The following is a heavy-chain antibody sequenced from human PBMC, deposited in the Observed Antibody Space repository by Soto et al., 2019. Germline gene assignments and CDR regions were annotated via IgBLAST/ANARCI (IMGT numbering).Heavy chain of an antibody. D-gene: IGHD4-17*01. V-gene: IGHV3-72*01. J-gene: IGHJ4*02. CDR1: GFIFSDQY. Sequence: LRLSLAPSGFIFSDQYVVTHPQAPRKGLEWVGRTRNKANSHTTEYAASVKGRFTISRDDSKNSLYLQMNSLKIEDTAVYYCARATTVTDYWGQGTLVTVSS. CDR3: ARATTVTDY. CDR2: TRNKANSHTT.